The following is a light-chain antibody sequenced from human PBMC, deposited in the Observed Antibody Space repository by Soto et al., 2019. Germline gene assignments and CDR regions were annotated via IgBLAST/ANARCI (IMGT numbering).Light chain of an antibody. V-gene: IGLV2-14*03. Sequence: QSVLTQPASVSGSPGQSITLSCSGNTSDVGGFDYVSWYQQHPGKVPKLMIFDVSNRPSGVSDRFSGSKSGNTASLTISGLQAEDEADYYCSSYTTTGTQVFGTGTKLTVL. CDR3: SSYTTTGTQV. CDR1: TSDVGGFDY. CDR2: DVS. J-gene: IGLJ1*01.